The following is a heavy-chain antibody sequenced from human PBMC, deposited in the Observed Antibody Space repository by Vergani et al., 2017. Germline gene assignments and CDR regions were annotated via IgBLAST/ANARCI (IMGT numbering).Heavy chain of an antibody. D-gene: IGHD3-9*01. CDR2: IYYSGST. V-gene: IGHV4-59*12. CDR3: ARNLSYDILTGDRINWFDP. J-gene: IGHJ5*02. CDR1: GGSIRSYY. Sequence: QVQLQESGPGLVKPSETLSLTCTVSGGSIRSYYWSWIRQPPGKGLEWIGYIYYSGSTYDNPSLKSRVTISVDRTKNQFSLKLSSVTAADTAVYYCARNLSYDILTGDRINWFDPWGQGTLVTVSS.